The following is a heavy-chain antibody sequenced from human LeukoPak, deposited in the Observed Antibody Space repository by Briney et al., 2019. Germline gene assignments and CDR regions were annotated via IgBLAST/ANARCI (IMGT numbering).Heavy chain of an antibody. CDR2: IYSGGYT. V-gene: IGHV3-53*01. CDR1: GFTVSSNF. CDR3: VRASSTTAAGLFDY. D-gene: IGHD6-13*01. J-gene: IGHJ4*02. Sequence: LSGVCLRLSCAASGFTVSSNFMSWVRQAPGKGLEWVAVIYSGGYTVYTDSVKGRFTISRDNSENTLYLQMNSLRADDTAVYYCVRASSTTAAGLFDYWGQGTLLTVSS.